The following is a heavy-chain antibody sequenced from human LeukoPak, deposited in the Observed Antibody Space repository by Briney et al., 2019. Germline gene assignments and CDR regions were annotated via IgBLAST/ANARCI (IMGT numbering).Heavy chain of an antibody. CDR1: GGSFSGYY. CDR3: ATTVTTGGDY. J-gene: IGHJ4*02. Sequence: SETLSLTCAAYGGSFSGYYWSWIRQPPGKGLEWIGEINHSGSTNYNPSLKSRVTISVDTSKNQFSLKLSSVTAADTAVYYCATTVTTGGDYWGQGTLVTVSS. CDR2: INHSGST. D-gene: IGHD4-17*01. V-gene: IGHV4-34*01.